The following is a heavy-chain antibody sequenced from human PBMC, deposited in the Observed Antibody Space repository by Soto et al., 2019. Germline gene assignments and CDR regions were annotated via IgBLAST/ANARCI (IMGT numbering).Heavy chain of an antibody. Sequence: GSSVKVSCKASGYTFTSYDINWVRQATGQGLEWMGWINPNSVGTNYAQKFQGRVTMTRDTSISTAYMELSSVRAEDTAVYYCAKSPVAKVSTTDYYSYGMDVWGQGTTVTVSS. D-gene: IGHD5-12*01. CDR2: INPNSVGT. V-gene: IGHV1-2*02. J-gene: IGHJ6*02. CDR3: AKSPVAKVSTTDYYSYGMDV. CDR1: GYTFTSYD.